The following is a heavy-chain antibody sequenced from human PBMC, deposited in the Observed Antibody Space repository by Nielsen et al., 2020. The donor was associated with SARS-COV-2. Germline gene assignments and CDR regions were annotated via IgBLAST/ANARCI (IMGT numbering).Heavy chain of an antibody. CDR3: AREGYSGSGSYGMDV. CDR2: ISYDGSNK. V-gene: IGHV3-30*04. CDR1: GFTFRNYA. D-gene: IGHD3-10*01. Sequence: GESLTISCAASGFTFRNYAMHWVRQAPGKGLEWMTFISYDGSNKMYADSVKGRFTISRDMSKNTLYLQMNSLRAEDTAVYYCAREGYSGSGSYGMDVWGQGTTVTVSS. J-gene: IGHJ6*02.